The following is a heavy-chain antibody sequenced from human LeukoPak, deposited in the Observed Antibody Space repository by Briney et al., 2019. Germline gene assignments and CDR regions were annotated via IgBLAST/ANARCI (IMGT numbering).Heavy chain of an antibody. Sequence: SVKVSCKASGGTFSSYAISWVRQAPGQGLEWMGRIIPILGIANYAQKFQGRVTITADKSTSTAYMELSSLRSEDTAVYYCARVNGYSSGSGFDYWGQGTLVTVSS. D-gene: IGHD6-19*01. CDR2: IIPILGIA. CDR3: ARVNGYSSGSGFDY. CDR1: GGTFSSYA. V-gene: IGHV1-69*04. J-gene: IGHJ4*02.